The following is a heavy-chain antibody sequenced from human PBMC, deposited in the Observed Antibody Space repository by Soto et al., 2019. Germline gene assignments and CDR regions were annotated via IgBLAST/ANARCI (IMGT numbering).Heavy chain of an antibody. J-gene: IGHJ3*02. V-gene: IGHV3-23*01. CDR1: GFTFSSYA. Sequence: QPXGSLRLSCSASGFTFSSYAMSWVRQAPGKGLDWVSAISGSGGSTYYADSVKGRFTISRDNSKNTLYLQMNSLRAEDTAVYYCAKGIGYLSWDTAMPYAAAFDIWGQGTMVTVSS. D-gene: IGHD5-18*01. CDR3: AKGIGYLSWDTAMPYAAAFDI. CDR2: ISGSGGST.